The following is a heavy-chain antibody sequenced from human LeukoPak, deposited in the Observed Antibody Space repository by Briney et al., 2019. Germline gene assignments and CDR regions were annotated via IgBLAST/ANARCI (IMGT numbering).Heavy chain of an antibody. CDR3: ATARFVSGSYYFDY. CDR1: GYTFTGYY. Sequence: GASVTVSCKASGYTFTGYYMHWVRQAPGQGLEWMGRINPNSGGTNYAQKFQGRVTMTRDTSISTAYMELSRLRSDDTAVYYCATARFVSGSYYFDYWGQGTLVTVSS. V-gene: IGHV1-2*06. CDR2: INPNSGGT. D-gene: IGHD3-22*01. J-gene: IGHJ4*02.